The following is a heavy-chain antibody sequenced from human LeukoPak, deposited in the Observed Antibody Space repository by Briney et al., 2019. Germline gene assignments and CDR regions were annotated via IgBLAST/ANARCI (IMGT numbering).Heavy chain of an antibody. Sequence: SETLSLTCAVYGGSFSGYYWSWIRQPPGKGLEWIGEINHSGSTNYNPSLKSRVTISVDTSKNQFSLKLSSVTAADTAVYYRARGVAVAGTGRSRFDYWGQGTLVTVSS. CDR3: ARGVAVAGTGRSRFDY. CDR2: INHSGST. J-gene: IGHJ4*02. D-gene: IGHD6-19*01. V-gene: IGHV4-34*01. CDR1: GGSFSGYY.